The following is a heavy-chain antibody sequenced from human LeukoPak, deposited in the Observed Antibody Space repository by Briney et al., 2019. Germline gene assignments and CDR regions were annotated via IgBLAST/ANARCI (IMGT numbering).Heavy chain of an antibody. CDR2: IKQDGSEK. V-gene: IGHV3-7*01. D-gene: IGHD2-2*01. J-gene: IGHJ4*02. CDR3: ARELRDIVVVPAAIAY. CDR1: GFTFSSYC. Sequence: PGGSLRLSCAIFGFTFSSYCMSWVRQAPGKGLEWVANIKQDGSEKYYVDSVKGRFIISRDNAKNSLYLQMNSLRVEDTAVYYCARELRDIVVVPAAIAYWGQGTLVTVSS.